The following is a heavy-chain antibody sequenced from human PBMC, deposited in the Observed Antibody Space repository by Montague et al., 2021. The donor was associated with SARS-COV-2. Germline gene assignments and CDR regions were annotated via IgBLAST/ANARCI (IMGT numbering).Heavy chain of an antibody. D-gene: IGHD6-25*01. CDR3: ARLLRWGLIATEYYFDY. Sequence: TLSLTCTVSGGSIGSGSYYWSWIRQPAGKGLEWIGRIYTSGSTNYNPSLKSRVTISVDTSKNQFSLKLSSVTAADTAVYYCARLLRWGLIATEYYFDYWGQGTLVTVSS. CDR1: GGSIGSGSYY. CDR2: IYTSGST. J-gene: IGHJ4*02. V-gene: IGHV4-61*02.